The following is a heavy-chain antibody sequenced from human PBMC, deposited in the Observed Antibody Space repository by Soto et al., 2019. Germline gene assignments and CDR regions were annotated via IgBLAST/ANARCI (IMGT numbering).Heavy chain of an antibody. V-gene: IGHV4-31*03. D-gene: IGHD4-17*01. J-gene: IGHJ5*02. CDR2: IYYSGST. CDR1: GGSISSGGYY. Sequence: SETLSLTCTVSGGSISSGGYYWSWIRQHPGKGLEWIGYIYYSGSTYYNPSLKSRVTISVDTSKNQFSLKLSSVTAADTAVYYCARDYPYDYGGNEGFDPWGQGTLVTVSS. CDR3: ARDYPYDYGGNEGFDP.